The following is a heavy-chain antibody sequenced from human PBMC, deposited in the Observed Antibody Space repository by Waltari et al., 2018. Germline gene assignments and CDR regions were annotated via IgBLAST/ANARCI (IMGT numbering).Heavy chain of an antibody. CDR2: IHNDGTTT. CDR3: AKARGSTSSRYYFDY. D-gene: IGHD6-6*01. V-gene: IGHV3-23*03. Sequence: EVQLLESGGGLVQPGGSLRLCCAGSGFAFSNYAMSWVRQAPGKGLEWVSLIHNDGTTTYYADSVKGRFTIFRDDSKNTLYLQVNSPVAEDTALYYCAKARGSTSSRYYFDYWGQGTLVTVSS. CDR1: GFAFSNYA. J-gene: IGHJ4*02.